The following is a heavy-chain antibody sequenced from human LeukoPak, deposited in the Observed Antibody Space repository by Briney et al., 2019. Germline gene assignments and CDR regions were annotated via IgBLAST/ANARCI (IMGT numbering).Heavy chain of an antibody. CDR3: ATDIGSAPFDY. D-gene: IGHD3-10*01. V-gene: IGHV3-33*01. Sequence: GGSLRLYCAASGFTFSSYGMHWVRQAAGKGLEWVAVIWSDGSNKNYADSVKGRFTISRDNSKNTLYLQMNSLRVEDTAMYYCATDIGSAPFDYWGQGTLVTVSS. CDR2: IWSDGSNK. CDR1: GFTFSSYG. J-gene: IGHJ4*02.